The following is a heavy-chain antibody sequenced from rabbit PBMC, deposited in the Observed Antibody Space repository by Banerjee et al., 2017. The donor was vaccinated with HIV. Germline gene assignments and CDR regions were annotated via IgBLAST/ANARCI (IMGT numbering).Heavy chain of an antibody. D-gene: IGHD4-1*01. CDR2: IYTASGSA. CDR3: VRASSAWGAGNL. V-gene: IGHV1S45*01. Sequence: QEQLEESGGDLVKPGASLTLTCTASGFDFSSDYDMCWVRQAPGKGLEWIGCIYTASGSAYYASWAKGRFTISKTSSSTVTLQMTSLTAADTATYFCVRASSAWGAGNLWGPGTLVTV. J-gene: IGHJ4*01. CDR1: GFDFSSDYD.